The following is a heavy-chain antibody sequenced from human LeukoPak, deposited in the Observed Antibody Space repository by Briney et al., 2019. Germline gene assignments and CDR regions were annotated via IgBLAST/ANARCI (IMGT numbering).Heavy chain of an antibody. D-gene: IGHD7-27*01. Sequence: GGSLRLSCAASGLNFNDYTMNWVRQAPGKGLEYVSAISSNGGSTYYANSVKGRFTISRDNSKNTVHLQMNSLRAEDTAMFYCVRDGAHWDLDYWGQGTLVTVSS. CDR1: GLNFNDYT. CDR2: ISSNGGST. CDR3: VRDGAHWDLDY. J-gene: IGHJ4*02. V-gene: IGHV3-64*01.